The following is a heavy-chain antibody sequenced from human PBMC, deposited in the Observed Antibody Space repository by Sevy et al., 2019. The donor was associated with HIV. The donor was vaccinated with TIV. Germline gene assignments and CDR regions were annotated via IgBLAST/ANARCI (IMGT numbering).Heavy chain of an antibody. CDR3: VKDTTIDSSGYYPGGFDY. D-gene: IGHD3-22*01. CDR1: GFTFDNYA. Sequence: GGSLRLSCAVSGFTFDNYAMHWVRQAPGKGLQWVSGISWNGKSIHYADSVKGRFTISRDNAKNSLYLQMNSLRPDDMALYYCVKDTTIDSSGYYPGGFDYWGQGTLVTVSS. CDR2: ISWNGKSI. V-gene: IGHV3-9*03. J-gene: IGHJ4*02.